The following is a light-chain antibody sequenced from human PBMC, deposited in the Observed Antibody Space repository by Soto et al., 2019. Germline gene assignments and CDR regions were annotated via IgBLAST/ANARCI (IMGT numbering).Light chain of an antibody. J-gene: IGKJ1*01. V-gene: IGKV2-30*02. Sequence: DVVMTQSPLSLPVTLGQPATISCRSSQGLVHSDGNTYLSWFQQRPGQSPRRLIYKISNRDSGVPVKFSGSGSGTDFTLKISMVEAEDIGVYYFMQGSHWPTTCGQGTKVDIK. CDR1: QGLVHSDGNTY. CDR3: MQGSHWPTT. CDR2: KIS.